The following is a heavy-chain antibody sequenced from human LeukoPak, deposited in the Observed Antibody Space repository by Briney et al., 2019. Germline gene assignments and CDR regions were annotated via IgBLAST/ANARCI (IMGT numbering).Heavy chain of an antibody. Sequence: SQTLSLTCTVSGGSISSGDYYWSWIRQPPGKGLEWIAYMYYSGSTYYNPSLKSRVTMSADTSKNQLSLKLSSVTAADTAVHDCARPYYYDSRIDPWGQGILVTVSS. V-gene: IGHV4-30-4*01. CDR2: MYYSGST. CDR1: GGSISSGDYY. D-gene: IGHD3-22*01. J-gene: IGHJ5*02. CDR3: ARPYYYDSRIDP.